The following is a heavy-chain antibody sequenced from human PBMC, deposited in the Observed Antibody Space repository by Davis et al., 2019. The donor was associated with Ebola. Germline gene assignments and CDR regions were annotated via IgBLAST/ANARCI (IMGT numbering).Heavy chain of an antibody. D-gene: IGHD2-2*01. CDR3: AREGYCSSTSCYVPLRDYYYYYGMDV. V-gene: IGHV3-21*04. J-gene: IGHJ6*02. CDR1: GFTFSSYS. CDR2: ISSSSSYI. Sequence: GESLKISCAASGFTFSSYSMNWVRQAPGKGLEWVSSISSSSSYIYYADSVKGRFTISRDNAKNSLYLQMNSLRAEDTAVYYCAREGYCSSTSCYVPLRDYYYYYGMDVWGQGTTVTVSS.